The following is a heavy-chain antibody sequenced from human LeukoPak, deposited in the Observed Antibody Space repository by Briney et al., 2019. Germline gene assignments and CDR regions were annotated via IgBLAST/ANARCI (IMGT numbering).Heavy chain of an antibody. V-gene: IGHV4-34*01. CDR1: GGSFSGYY. Sequence: SETLSLTCAVYGGSFSGYYWSWIRQPPGKGLEWIGEINHSGSTNYNPSFKSRVTISVDTSKNQFSLKLRSVTAADTAVYYCARDSSGSGNYFNWFDPWGQGTLVTVSS. CDR2: INHSGST. CDR3: ARDSSGSGNYFNWFDP. D-gene: IGHD3-10*01. J-gene: IGHJ5*02.